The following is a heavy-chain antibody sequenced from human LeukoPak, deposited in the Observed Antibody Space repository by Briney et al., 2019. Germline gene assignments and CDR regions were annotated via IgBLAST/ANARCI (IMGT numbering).Heavy chain of an antibody. D-gene: IGHD2-2*01. Sequence: SETLSLTCTVSGGSISNYYWSWIRQPAGKGLEWIGRIYTSGSTGYNPSLKSRVTMSIDMSKNQFSLKLNSLTAADTAVYYCARGCSSTSCWLRMDVWGQGTTVTVSS. CDR3: ARGCSSTSCWLRMDV. J-gene: IGHJ6*02. CDR1: GGSISNYY. CDR2: IYTSGST. V-gene: IGHV4-4*07.